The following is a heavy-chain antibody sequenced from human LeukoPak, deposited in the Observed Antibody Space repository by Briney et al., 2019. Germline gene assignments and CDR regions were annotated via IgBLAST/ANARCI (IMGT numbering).Heavy chain of an antibody. D-gene: IGHD3-3*01. V-gene: IGHV3-23*01. CDR3: AKDLSDFWSGLNWFDP. J-gene: IGHJ5*02. CDR2: ISGSGGST. Sequence: GGSLRLSCAASGFTFSSYAMSWVRQAPGKGLEWVSAISGSGGSTYYADSVKGRFTISRDNSKNTLYLQMNSLRAEDTAVYYCAKDLSDFWSGLNWFDPWGQGTLVTVSS. CDR1: GFTFSSYA.